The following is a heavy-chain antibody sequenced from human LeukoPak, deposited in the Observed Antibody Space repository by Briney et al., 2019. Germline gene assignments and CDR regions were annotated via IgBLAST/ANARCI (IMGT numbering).Heavy chain of an antibody. CDR1: GFTFSSYG. CDR2: IWYDGSNK. D-gene: IGHD1-1*01. V-gene: IGHV3-33*01. J-gene: IGHJ6*02. CDR3: ASDLERRHGMDV. Sequence: PGGPLRLSCAASGFTFSSYGMHWVRQAPGKGLEWVAVIWYDGSNKYYADSVKGRFTISRDNSKNTLYLQMNSLRAEDTAVYYCASDLERRHGMDVWGQGTTVTVSS.